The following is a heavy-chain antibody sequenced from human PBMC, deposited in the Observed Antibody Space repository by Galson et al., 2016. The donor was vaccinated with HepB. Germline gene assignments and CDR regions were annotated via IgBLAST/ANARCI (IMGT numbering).Heavy chain of an antibody. V-gene: IGHV3-74*01. CDR2: INSDGSSR. D-gene: IGHD3-9*01. CDR1: GFTFSRYW. J-gene: IGHJ4*02. Sequence: SLRLSCAASGFTFSRYWMHWVRQVPGKGLVWVSRINSDGSSRNYADSVKGRFTISRDNAESTLYLQMNSLRVEDTALYYCAVSMGGAVDWYDYLDYWGQETLVAVTS. CDR3: AVSMGGAVDWYDYLDY.